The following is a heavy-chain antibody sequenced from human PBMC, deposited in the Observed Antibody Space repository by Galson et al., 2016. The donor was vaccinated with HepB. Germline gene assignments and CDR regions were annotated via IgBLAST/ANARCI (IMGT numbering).Heavy chain of an antibody. D-gene: IGHD3-10*01. CDR2: MKGDGSEK. CDR3: AREFYGSGIGNYNMDV. CDR1: GFSFSTYW. Sequence: SLRLSCAASGFSFSTYWMSWVRQGPGKGLEWVANMKGDGSEKYYVESVKGRFTISRDNAKNSLSLEMKSLRGEDTAVYYCAREFYGSGIGNYNMDVWGKGTTVTVSS. V-gene: IGHV3-7*03. J-gene: IGHJ6*03.